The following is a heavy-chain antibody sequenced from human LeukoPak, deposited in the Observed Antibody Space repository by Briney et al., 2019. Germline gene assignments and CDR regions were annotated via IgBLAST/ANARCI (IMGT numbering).Heavy chain of an antibody. Sequence: SETLSLTCTVSGGSISSSSYYWSWIRQPPGKGLEWIGSIYYSGSTYYNPSLKSRVTISVDTSKNQFSLKLSSVTAADTAVYYCASLLHYYDSSGYRPFDYWGQGTLVTVSS. CDR1: GGSISSSSYY. D-gene: IGHD3-22*01. J-gene: IGHJ4*02. CDR2: IYYSGST. V-gene: IGHV4-39*01. CDR3: ASLLHYYDSSGYRPFDY.